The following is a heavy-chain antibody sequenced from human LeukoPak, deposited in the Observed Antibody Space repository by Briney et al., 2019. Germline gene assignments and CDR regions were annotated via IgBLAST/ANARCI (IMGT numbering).Heavy chain of an antibody. CDR2: ISSSSSYI. CDR1: GFTFSSYS. J-gene: IGHJ4*02. D-gene: IGHD3-10*01. Sequence: GGSLRLSCAASGFTFSSYSMNWVRQAPGKGLEWVSSISSSSSYIYYADSVKGRFTISRDNAKNSLYLQMNSPRAEDTAVYYCASVWFGEPGFDYWGQGTLVTVSS. V-gene: IGHV3-21*01. CDR3: ASVWFGEPGFDY.